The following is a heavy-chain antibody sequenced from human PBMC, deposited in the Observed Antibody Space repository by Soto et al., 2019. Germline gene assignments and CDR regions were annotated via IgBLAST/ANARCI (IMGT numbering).Heavy chain of an antibody. Sequence: PGGSLRLSCRTSGFRFSSYGMHWVRQAPGKGLEWVAVISYDGSNKYYADSVKGRFTISRDNSKNTLYLQMNSLRAEGTAVYYCAKDQTPYYDILTGYYNSESGFDPWGQGTLVTVSS. CDR3: AKDQTPYYDILTGYYNSESGFDP. CDR2: ISYDGSNK. V-gene: IGHV3-30*18. CDR1: GFRFSSYG. D-gene: IGHD3-9*01. J-gene: IGHJ5*02.